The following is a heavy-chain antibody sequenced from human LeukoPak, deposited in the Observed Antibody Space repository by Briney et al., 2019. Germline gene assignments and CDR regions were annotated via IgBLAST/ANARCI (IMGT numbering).Heavy chain of an antibody. Sequence: GGSLRLSCAASGFTFSSYSMNGVRQAPGKRLEWVSSISSSSSYIYYADSVKGRFTISRDNAKNSLYLQMNSLRAEDTAVYYCARGTGSFDYWGQGTLVTVSS. J-gene: IGHJ4*02. CDR3: ARGTGSFDY. V-gene: IGHV3-21*01. CDR1: GFTFSSYS. D-gene: IGHD3/OR15-3a*01. CDR2: ISSSSSYI.